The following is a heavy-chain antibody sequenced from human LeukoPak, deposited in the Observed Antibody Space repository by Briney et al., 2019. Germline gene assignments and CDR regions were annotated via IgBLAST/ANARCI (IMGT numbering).Heavy chain of an antibody. D-gene: IGHD2/OR15-2a*01. CDR2: IRPSTGDT. Sequence: ASVKVSCKASGYTFTSHGISWVRQAPGQGLEWMGWIRPSTGDTDYALNLQGRVTLTTDTSTGTAYMELRSLRSDDTAVYYCARVRDYLLDYWGQGTLVTVSS. CDR1: GYTFTSHG. J-gene: IGHJ4*02. V-gene: IGHV1-18*01. CDR3: ARVRDYLLDY.